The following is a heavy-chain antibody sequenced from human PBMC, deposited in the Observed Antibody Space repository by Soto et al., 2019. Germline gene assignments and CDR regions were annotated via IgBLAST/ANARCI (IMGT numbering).Heavy chain of an antibody. V-gene: IGHV3-64D*06. D-gene: IGHD1-26*01. CDR3: VKGWELLTYFDC. CDR2: ISSNGGST. Sequence: LRLSCSASGFTFRSYAMHWVRQAPGEGLEYVSGISSNGGSTYYADSVRGRFTISRDNYKNTLNLQMSSLRAEDTAVYYCVKGWELLTYFDCWGQGTQVTVSS. CDR1: GFTFRSYA. J-gene: IGHJ4*02.